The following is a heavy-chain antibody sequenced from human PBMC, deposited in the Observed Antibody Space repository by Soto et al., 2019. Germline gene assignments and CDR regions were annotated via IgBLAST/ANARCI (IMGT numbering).Heavy chain of an antibody. CDR1: GFVVSETY. CDR3: ARDCGGGSCYPALGA. Sequence: EVQVVESGGGLIQPGGSLRLSCAASGFVVSETYMSWVRQAPGRGLQWVSFTYSGGSTYYADSGKGRCTISRDSSRNTLYLQMNSLRVEDTAVYYCARDCGGGSCYPALGAWGQGTLVTVSS. J-gene: IGHJ5*02. D-gene: IGHD2-15*01. CDR2: TYSGGST. V-gene: IGHV3-53*01.